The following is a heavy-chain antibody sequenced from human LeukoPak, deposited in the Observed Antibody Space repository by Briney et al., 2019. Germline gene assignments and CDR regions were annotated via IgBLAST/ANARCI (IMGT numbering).Heavy chain of an antibody. Sequence: ASVKVSCKASGYTFTSYGISWVRQAPGQGLEWMGWISAYNGNTNYAQKLQGRVTMTTDTSMSTAYMELRSLRSDDTAVYYCARDRDSSSWPPRDWFDPWGQGTLVTVSS. CDR2: ISAYNGNT. J-gene: IGHJ5*02. V-gene: IGHV1-18*01. CDR3: ARDRDSSSWPPRDWFDP. D-gene: IGHD6-13*01. CDR1: GYTFTSYG.